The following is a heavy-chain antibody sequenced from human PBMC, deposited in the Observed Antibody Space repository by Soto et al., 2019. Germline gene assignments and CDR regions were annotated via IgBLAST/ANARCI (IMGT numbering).Heavy chain of an antibody. D-gene: IGHD3-3*01. Sequence: QVQRVQSGADVKKPGASVKVSCKASGYTFSNYEINWVRQASGQGLEWMGRMNPNDGNTGYAQNFQGRVSMTRNTSINTAYMELSSLRSDDTAVYYCARGPRESGEWLLFDYWGQGALVTVSS. V-gene: IGHV1-8*01. CDR2: MNPNDGNT. CDR3: ARGPRESGEWLLFDY. CDR1: GYTFSNYE. J-gene: IGHJ4*02.